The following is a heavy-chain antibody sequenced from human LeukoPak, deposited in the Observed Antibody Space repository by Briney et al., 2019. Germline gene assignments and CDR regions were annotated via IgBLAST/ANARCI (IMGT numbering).Heavy chain of an antibody. D-gene: IGHD2-15*01. Sequence: PSETLSLTCAVYGGSFSGYYWSWIRQPPGKGLEWIGEINHSGSTNYNPSLKSRVTISVDTSKNQFSLKLSSVTAADTAVYYCARGFGASRRDSDTVVVVAASFGPWFDPWGQGTLVTVSS. J-gene: IGHJ5*02. CDR2: INHSGST. CDR3: ARGFGASRRDSDTVVVVAASFGPWFDP. CDR1: GGSFSGYY. V-gene: IGHV4-34*01.